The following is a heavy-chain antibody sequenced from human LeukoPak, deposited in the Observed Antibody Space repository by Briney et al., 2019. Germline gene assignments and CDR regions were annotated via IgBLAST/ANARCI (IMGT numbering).Heavy chain of an antibody. Sequence: PSETLSLTCTVSGGSIRRYYWSWIRQPPGKGLEWIGYIYYSGSANYNPSLKSRVTISVDTSKNQFSLKVSSVTAADTAMYYCARGNLAYCGGDCYSYWFDPWGQGTLVTVSS. CDR1: GGSIRRYY. D-gene: IGHD2-21*02. CDR3: ARGNLAYCGGDCYSYWFDP. J-gene: IGHJ5*02. CDR2: IYYSGSA. V-gene: IGHV4-59*01.